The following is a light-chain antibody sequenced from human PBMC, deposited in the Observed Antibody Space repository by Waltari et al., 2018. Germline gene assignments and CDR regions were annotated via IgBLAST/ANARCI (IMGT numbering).Light chain of an antibody. V-gene: IGKV3-15*01. Sequence: EIVMTQSPATLSVSPGERATLSCRASQSVSSNLAWYQPKPGQAPRLLIYGASTTATGSPARLSGSGSGTEFTLTISSLQSEEFAVYYCQQYNNWPPVTFGGGTKVEIK. CDR3: QQYNNWPPVT. CDR2: GAS. CDR1: QSVSSN. J-gene: IGKJ4*01.